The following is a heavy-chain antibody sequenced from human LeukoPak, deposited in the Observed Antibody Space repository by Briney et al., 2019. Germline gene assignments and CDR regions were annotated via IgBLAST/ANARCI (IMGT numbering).Heavy chain of an antibody. V-gene: IGHV1-46*01. D-gene: IGHD1-26*01. Sequence: ASVKVSCKASGYTFTSYYMHWVRQAPGQGLGWMGIINPSGGSTSYAQKFQGRVTMTRDTSTSTVYMELSSLRSEDTAVYYCAREVGSGSPKYYFDYWGQGTLVTVSS. CDR2: INPSGGST. CDR1: GYTFTSYY. J-gene: IGHJ4*02. CDR3: AREVGSGSPKYYFDY.